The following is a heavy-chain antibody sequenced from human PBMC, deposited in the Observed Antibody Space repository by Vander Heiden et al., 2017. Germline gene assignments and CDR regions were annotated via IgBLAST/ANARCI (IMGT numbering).Heavy chain of an antibody. V-gene: IGHV3-21*01. CDR1: GFTFSSYS. CDR2: ISSSSSYI. J-gene: IGHJ3*02. Sequence: EVQLVESGACLVKPGGSLSLSCAASGFTFSSYSMNWGRQAPGKGLEWVSSISSSSSYIYYADSVKGRFTISRDNAKNSLYLQMNSLRAEDTAVYYCARDGLLWFGELGAFDIWGQGTMVTVSS. D-gene: IGHD3-10*01. CDR3: ARDGLLWFGELGAFDI.